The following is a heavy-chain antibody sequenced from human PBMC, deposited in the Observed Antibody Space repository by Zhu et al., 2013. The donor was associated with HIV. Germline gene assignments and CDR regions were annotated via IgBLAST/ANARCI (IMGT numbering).Heavy chain of an antibody. D-gene: IGHD2-8*02. CDR1: GGSISSTHY. V-gene: IGHV4-38-2*02. CDR3: ARDPRGSGAVWGFDF. J-gene: IGHJ4*02. CDR2: MYHSGSP. Sequence: QVQLQESGPGLVKPSETLSLTCSVSGGSISSTHYWGWIRQTPEKGLEWIGSMYHSGSPYYNPSLKSRLTMSVDTSKNQLSLKLSSVTAADTAVYYCARDPRGSGAVWGFDFWGQGILVTVSS.